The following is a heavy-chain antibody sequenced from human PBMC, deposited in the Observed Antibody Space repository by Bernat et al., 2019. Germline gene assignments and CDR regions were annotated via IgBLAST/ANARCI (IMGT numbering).Heavy chain of an antibody. Sequence: QLQLQESGPGLVKPSETLSLTCTVSGGSISSSSYYWGWIRQPPGKGLAWIGSIYYSGSTYYNPPLKSRVTISVDTSKNQFSLKLSSVTAADTAVYYCARQAYYDFWSGYYGDYYYGMDVWGQGTTVTVSS. V-gene: IGHV4-39*01. J-gene: IGHJ6*02. CDR3: ARQAYYDFWSGYYGDYYYGMDV. D-gene: IGHD3-3*01. CDR2: IYYSGST. CDR1: GGSISSSSYY.